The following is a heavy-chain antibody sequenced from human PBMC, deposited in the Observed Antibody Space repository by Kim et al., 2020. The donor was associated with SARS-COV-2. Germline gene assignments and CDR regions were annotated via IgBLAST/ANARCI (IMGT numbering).Heavy chain of an antibody. CDR3: AKDGFVVPAAMYGLGYYFDY. V-gene: IGHV3-23*01. Sequence: RFTISRDNSTNTLYLQMNSLRAEDTAVYYCAKDGFVVPAAMYGLGYYFDYWGQGTLVTVSS. J-gene: IGHJ4*02. D-gene: IGHD2-2*01.